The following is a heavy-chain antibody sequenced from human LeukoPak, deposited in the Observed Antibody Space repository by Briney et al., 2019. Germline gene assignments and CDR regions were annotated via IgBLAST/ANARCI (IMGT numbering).Heavy chain of an antibody. Sequence: EASVKDSCKASGYTFTSYGISWVRQAPGQGLEWMGWISAYNGNTNYAQKLQGRVTMTTDTSTSTAYMELRSLRSDDTAVYYCARIVLRYFDWSVDAFDIWGQGTMVTVSS. CDR3: ARIVLRYFDWSVDAFDI. D-gene: IGHD3-9*01. CDR2: ISAYNGNT. V-gene: IGHV1-18*04. CDR1: GYTFTSYG. J-gene: IGHJ3*02.